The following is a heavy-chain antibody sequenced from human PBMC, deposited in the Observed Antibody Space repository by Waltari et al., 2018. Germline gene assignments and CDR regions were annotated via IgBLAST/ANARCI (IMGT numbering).Heavy chain of an antibody. V-gene: IGHV4-38-2*01. Sequence: QEQLQESGPGLVQPSETLSLTCAVSGYSIRSGYHWGWIRQPPGKGLEWIGSIYHSGSTYYNPSLKSRVTISVDTSKNQFSLKLSSVTAADTAVYYCAGRQGDYGAERDYWGQGTLVTVSS. CDR1: GYSIRSGYH. D-gene: IGHD4-17*01. J-gene: IGHJ4*02. CDR2: IYHSGST. CDR3: AGRQGDYGAERDY.